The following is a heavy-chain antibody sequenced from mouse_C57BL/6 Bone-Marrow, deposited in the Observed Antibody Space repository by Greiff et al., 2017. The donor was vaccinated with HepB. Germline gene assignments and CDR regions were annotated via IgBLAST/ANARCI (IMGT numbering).Heavy chain of an antibody. V-gene: IGHV2-4*01. CDR1: GFSLTSYG. J-gene: IGHJ1*03. CDR2: IWSGGST. D-gene: IGHD2-4*01. Sequence: QVQLQQSGPGLVQPSQSLSITCTVSGFSLTSYGVHWVRQPPGKGLEWLGVIWSGGSTDYNAAFISRLCISKDNSKSQVFFKMNSLQADDTAIYYCAKRGLRRDWYFDVWGTGTTVTVAS. CDR3: AKRGLRRDWYFDV.